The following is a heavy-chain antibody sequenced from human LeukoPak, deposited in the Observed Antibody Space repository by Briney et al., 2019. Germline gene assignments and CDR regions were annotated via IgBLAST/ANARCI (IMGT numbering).Heavy chain of an antibody. CDR2: IYTGGST. V-gene: IGHV3-66*02. J-gene: IGHJ3*02. Sequence: GGSLRLSCAVSGFTVSRNYMSWVRQVPGKGLEWVSVIYTGGSTYYADSVEGRFTISRDNSKNTVYLQINSLRTEDTAIYYCARDRSLSGTRDAFDIWGQGTMVTVSS. D-gene: IGHD3-22*01. CDR1: GFTVSRNY. CDR3: ARDRSLSGTRDAFDI.